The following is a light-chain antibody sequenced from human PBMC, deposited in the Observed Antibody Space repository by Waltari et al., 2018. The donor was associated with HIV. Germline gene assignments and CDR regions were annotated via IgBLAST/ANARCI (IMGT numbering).Light chain of an antibody. V-gene: IGKV3-20*01. CDR3: QHYSISPPLYT. J-gene: IGKJ2*01. CDR1: QSVSSTS. Sequence: EIVLTQSPGTLSLSPGERATLSCRACQSVSSTSLAWYQQKPGQAPRLLIYGAFSRATGIPDRFSGSGSGTDFTLTISRLEPEDFAVFFCQHYSISPPLYTFGQGTKLEIK. CDR2: GAF.